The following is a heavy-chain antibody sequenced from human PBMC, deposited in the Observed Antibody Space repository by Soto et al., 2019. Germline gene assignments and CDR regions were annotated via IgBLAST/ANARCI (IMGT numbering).Heavy chain of an antibody. CDR2: INHSGST. CDR3: ASIIAAAGTYYYYGMDV. J-gene: IGHJ6*02. V-gene: IGHV4-34*01. CDR1: GGSFSGYY. Sequence: PSETLSLTCAVYGGSFSGYYWSWIRQPPGKGLEWIGEINHSGSTNYNPSLKSRVTISVDTSKNQFSLKLSSVTAADTAVYYCASIIAAAGTYYYYGMDVWGQRTTVTVSS. D-gene: IGHD6-13*01.